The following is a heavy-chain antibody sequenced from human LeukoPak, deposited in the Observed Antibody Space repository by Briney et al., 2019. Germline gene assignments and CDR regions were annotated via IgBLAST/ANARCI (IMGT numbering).Heavy chain of an antibody. CDR3: AKEPREGYYFDD. J-gene: IGHJ4*02. V-gene: IGHV3-23*01. Sequence: GCALTLSYAASRFSFSRYAMRGVRPPPRKGLEGVADISGSGGSTYYADSVKGRFTISRDNYKNTLYLQRNSLRAEETAVYYCAKEPREGYYFDDWGQRTLVTASS. D-gene: IGHD1-26*01. CDR2: ISGSGGST. CDR1: RFSFSRYA.